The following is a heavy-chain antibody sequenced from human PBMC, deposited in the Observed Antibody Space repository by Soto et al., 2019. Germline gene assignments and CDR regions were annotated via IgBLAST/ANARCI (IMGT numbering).Heavy chain of an antibody. CDR2: TYYRSKWYN. V-gene: IGHV6-1*01. CDR3: ARDHSSWFTERGYYYYGMDV. CDR1: GDSVSSNSAA. Sequence: PSQTLSLTCAISGDSVSSNSAAWNWIRQSPSRGLEWLGRTYYRSKWYNGYAVSVKSRITINPDTSKNQFSLQLNSVTPEDTAVYYCARDHSSWFTERGYYYYGMDVWGQGTTVTVSS. D-gene: IGHD6-13*01. J-gene: IGHJ6*02.